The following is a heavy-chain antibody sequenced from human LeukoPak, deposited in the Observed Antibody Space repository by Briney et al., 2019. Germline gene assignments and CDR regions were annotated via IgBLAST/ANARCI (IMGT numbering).Heavy chain of an antibody. V-gene: IGHV4-34*01. Sequence: SETLSLTCAVYGGSFSGYYWSWIRQPPGKGLEWIGEINHSGSTNYNPSLESRVTMSVDASKNQFSLKLSSVTAADTAVYYCARERGALRGDAFDIWGQGIMVTVSS. CDR3: ARERGALRGDAFDI. D-gene: IGHD4-17*01. CDR2: INHSGST. CDR1: GGSFSGYY. J-gene: IGHJ3*02.